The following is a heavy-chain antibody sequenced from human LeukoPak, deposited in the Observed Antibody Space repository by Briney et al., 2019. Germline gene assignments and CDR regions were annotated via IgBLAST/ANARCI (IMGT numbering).Heavy chain of an antibody. V-gene: IGHV6-1*01. Sequence: SQTLSLTCAISGVSFSSNTAGWNWMSQSPASGLEWLGRTYYRSKWYNEYAESVKSRITINPDTSKNQFSLQLNSMTPEDTAVYYCASVKQWIDYWGQGTLVTVSS. CDR3: ASVKQWIDY. CDR1: GVSFSSNTAG. J-gene: IGHJ4*02. CDR2: TYYRSKWYN. D-gene: IGHD6-19*01.